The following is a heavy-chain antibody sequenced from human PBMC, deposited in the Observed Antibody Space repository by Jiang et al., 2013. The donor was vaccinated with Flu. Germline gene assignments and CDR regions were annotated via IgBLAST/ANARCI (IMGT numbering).Heavy chain of an antibody. V-gene: IGHV4-31*03. Sequence: GSGLVKPSQTLSLTCTVSGGSISLGGSYWSWIRQHPGKGLEWIGYIYYSGSTYYNPSLKSRVTISVDTSKNQFSLKLSSVTAADTAVYYCAKDGDSTTTGMDVWGQGTTVTVSS. D-gene: IGHD2-21*02. CDR2: IYYSGST. J-gene: IGHJ6*02. CDR1: GGSISLGGSY. CDR3: AKDGDSTTTGMDV.